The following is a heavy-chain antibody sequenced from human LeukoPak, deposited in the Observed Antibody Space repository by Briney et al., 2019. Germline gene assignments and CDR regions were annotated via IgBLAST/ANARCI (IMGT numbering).Heavy chain of an antibody. Sequence: PGGSLRLSCAASGFTFSSYAIHWVRQAPGKGLEWVALISYDGSNKYYADSVKGRFTISRDISKNTLYLQMNSLRAEDTAVYYCAKEYGASRWGQGTLVTVSS. J-gene: IGHJ4*02. CDR2: ISYDGSNK. D-gene: IGHD4/OR15-4a*01. CDR1: GFTFSSYA. V-gene: IGHV3-30-3*02. CDR3: AKEYGASR.